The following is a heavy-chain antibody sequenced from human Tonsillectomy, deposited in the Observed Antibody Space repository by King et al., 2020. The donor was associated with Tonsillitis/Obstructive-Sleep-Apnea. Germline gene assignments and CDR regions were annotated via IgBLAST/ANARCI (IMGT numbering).Heavy chain of an antibody. V-gene: IGHV3-49*04. CDR2: IRSKAYGGTT. D-gene: IGHD6-13*01. CDR1: GFTFGDYA. CDR3: TRVGSDITAVYGIDV. J-gene: IGHJ6*02. Sequence: VQLVQSGGGLVQPGRSLRLSCTASGFTFGDYAMNWVRQAPGKGLEWVGFIRSKAYGGTTEYAASVKGRFTISRDDSKSIAYLQMNSLKTEDTAVYYCTRVGSDITAVYGIDVWGQGTTVTVSS.